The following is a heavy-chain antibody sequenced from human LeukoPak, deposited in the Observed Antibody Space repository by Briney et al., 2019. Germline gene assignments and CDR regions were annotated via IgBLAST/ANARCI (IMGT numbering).Heavy chain of an antibody. CDR2: IYSGGST. V-gene: IGHV3-66*01. Sequence: GGSLRLSCAASGFTFSSNYMSWVRQAPGKGLEWVSVIYSGGSTYYADSVKGRFTISRDNSKNTLYLQMNSLRAEDTAVYYCARGGGRFGELAIFDYWGQGTLVTVSS. J-gene: IGHJ4*02. CDR1: GFTFSSNY. CDR3: ARGGGRFGELAIFDY. D-gene: IGHD3-10*01.